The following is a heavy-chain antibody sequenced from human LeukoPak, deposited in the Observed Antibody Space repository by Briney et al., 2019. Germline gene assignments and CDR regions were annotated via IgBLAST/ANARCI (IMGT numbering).Heavy chain of an antibody. Sequence: GGSLRLSCAASGFTFDSHTVIWVRQAPGKGLQWVASISGSSTSVFYADPVKGRFTISRDNSKNTLSLQMNSLKPGDTAIYYCATDSYVSGSYYRLFYWGQGTLVTVSS. CDR1: GFTFDSHT. CDR2: ISGSSTSV. V-gene: IGHV3-21*01. D-gene: IGHD3-10*01. J-gene: IGHJ4*02. CDR3: ATDSYVSGSYYRLFY.